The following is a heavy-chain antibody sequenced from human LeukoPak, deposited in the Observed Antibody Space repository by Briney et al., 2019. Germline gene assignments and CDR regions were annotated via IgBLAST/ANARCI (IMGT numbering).Heavy chain of an antibody. CDR2: IKQDGSEK. D-gene: IGHD1-26*01. J-gene: IGHJ6*02. Sequence: GRSLRLSCAASRFRFSTFPMGWVRQAPGKGLEWVANIKQDGSEKYYVDSVKGRFTISRDNAKNSLYLQMNSLRAEDTAVYYCARLVRSGSYPYYYYGMDVWGQGTTVTVSS. CDR3: ARLVRSGSYPYYYYGMDV. CDR1: RFRFSTFP. V-gene: IGHV3-7*01.